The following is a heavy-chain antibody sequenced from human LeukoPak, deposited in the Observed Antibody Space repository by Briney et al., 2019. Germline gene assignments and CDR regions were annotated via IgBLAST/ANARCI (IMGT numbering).Heavy chain of an antibody. CDR3: AKGLSYYDSSGYYYPRGFFDY. CDR2: IKRDGSEK. CDR1: GFTFSNYW. J-gene: IGHJ4*02. Sequence: PGGSLTLSCAASGFTFSNYWMSWVRQAPGKGLDWVANIKRDGSEKYYVDSVKGRFTISRDNAKNSLYLQMNSLRAEDTAVYYCAKGLSYYDSSGYYYPRGFFDYWGQGTLVTVSS. V-gene: IGHV3-7*01. D-gene: IGHD3-22*01.